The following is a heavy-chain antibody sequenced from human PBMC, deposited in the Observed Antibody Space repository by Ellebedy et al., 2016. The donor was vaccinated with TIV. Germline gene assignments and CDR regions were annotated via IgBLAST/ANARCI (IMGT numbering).Heavy chain of an antibody. J-gene: IGHJ4*02. D-gene: IGHD6-13*01. Sequence: ASVKVSXXASGYTFTGYYMYWVRQAPGQGLEWMGWINPNSGGTNYAQKFQGRVTMTRDTSISTAYMELSRLRSDDTAVYYCAREEGYSSSWYFYWGQGTLVTVSS. CDR1: GYTFTGYY. CDR3: AREEGYSSSWYFY. CDR2: INPNSGGT. V-gene: IGHV1-2*02.